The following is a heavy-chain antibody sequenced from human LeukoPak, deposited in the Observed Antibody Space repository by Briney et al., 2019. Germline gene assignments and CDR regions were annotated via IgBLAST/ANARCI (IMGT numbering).Heavy chain of an antibody. Sequence: PSQTLSLTCTVSGGSISSGDYYWSWIRQPPGKGLEWIGYIYYSGSTYYNPSLKSRVTISVDTSKNQFSLKLSSVTAADTAVYYCAREGVVVPAAMNGFDPWGQGTLVTVS. CDR2: IYYSGST. CDR3: AREGVVVPAAMNGFDP. V-gene: IGHV4-30-4*01. D-gene: IGHD2-2*01. CDR1: GGSISSGDYY. J-gene: IGHJ5*02.